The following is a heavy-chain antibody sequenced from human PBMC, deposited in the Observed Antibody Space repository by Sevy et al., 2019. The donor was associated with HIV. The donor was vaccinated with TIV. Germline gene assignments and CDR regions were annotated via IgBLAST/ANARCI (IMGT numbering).Heavy chain of an antibody. J-gene: IGHJ6*02. CDR3: ARGGREQQLDYYYYYGMDV. Sequence: GGSLRLSCAASGFTFSSYSMNWVRQAPGKGLEWVSYISSSSSTMYYADSVKGRFTISRENAKNSLYLQMNSLRAEDTAVYYCARGGREQQLDYYYYYGMDVWGQGTTVTVSS. CDR1: GFTFSSYS. V-gene: IGHV3-48*01. CDR2: ISSSSSTM. D-gene: IGHD6-13*01.